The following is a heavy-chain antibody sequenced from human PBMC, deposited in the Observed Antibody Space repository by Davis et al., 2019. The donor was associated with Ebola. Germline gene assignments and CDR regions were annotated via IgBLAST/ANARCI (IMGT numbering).Heavy chain of an antibody. D-gene: IGHD7-27*01. V-gene: IGHV3-7*03. CDR2: IKPDGSEK. J-gene: IGHJ5*02. CDR1: GFTFSDYW. Sequence: PGGSLRLSCVVSGFTFSDYWMSWLRQSPGKGLEWLANIKPDGSEKYHVEGRFTVSRDNSKNSVYLQINSLRGEDTAVYYCARGSTGPWGQGTLVTVSS. CDR3: ARGSTGP.